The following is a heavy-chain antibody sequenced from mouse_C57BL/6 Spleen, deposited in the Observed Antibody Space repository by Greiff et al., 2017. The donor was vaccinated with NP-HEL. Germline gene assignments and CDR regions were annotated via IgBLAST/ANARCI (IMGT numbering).Heavy chain of an antibody. Sequence: QVQLKQPGAELVRPGTSVKLSCKASGYTFTSYWMHWVKQRPGQGLEWIGVIDPSDSYTNYNQKFKGKATLTVDTSSSTAYMQLSSLTSEDSAVYYCARWGLNYYGSSYGYFDVWGTGTTVTVSS. CDR1: GYTFTSYW. D-gene: IGHD1-1*01. CDR2: IDPSDSYT. J-gene: IGHJ1*03. V-gene: IGHV1-59*01. CDR3: ARWGLNYYGSSYGYFDV.